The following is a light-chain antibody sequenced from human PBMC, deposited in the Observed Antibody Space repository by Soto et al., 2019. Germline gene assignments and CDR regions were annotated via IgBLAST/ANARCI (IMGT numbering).Light chain of an antibody. CDR3: QQYGSSPPIT. CDR2: GAS. CDR1: HSVSSSY. V-gene: IGKV3-20*01. J-gene: IGKJ5*01. Sequence: EIVLTQSPGTLSLSPGERATLSCRASHSVSSSYLAWYQQKPGQAPRLLIYGASSRATGIPDRFSGSGSGTDFTLTISRREPEDSAVYYCQQYGSSPPITFGQGTRLEIK.